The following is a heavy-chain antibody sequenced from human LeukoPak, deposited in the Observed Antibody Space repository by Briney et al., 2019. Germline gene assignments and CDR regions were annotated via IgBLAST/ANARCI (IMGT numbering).Heavy chain of an antibody. CDR3: ARVGALGYYDSSGYYPTEN. CDR2: INHSGST. CDR1: GGSFSGYY. J-gene: IGHJ4*02. V-gene: IGHV4-34*01. Sequence: SETLSLTCAVYGGSFSGYYWSWIRQPPGKGLEWIGEINHSGSTNYNPSLKSRVTISVDMSKNQFSLKLSSVTAADTAVYYCARVGALGYYDSSGYYPTENWGQGTLVTVSS. D-gene: IGHD3-22*01.